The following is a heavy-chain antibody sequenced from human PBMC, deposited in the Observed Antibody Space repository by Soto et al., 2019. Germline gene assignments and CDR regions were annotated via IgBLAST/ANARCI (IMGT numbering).Heavy chain of an antibody. CDR1: GYTFSRYG. Sequence: QVRLVESGGGVVQPGRSLRLSCAASGYTFSRYGIHWVRQAPGKGLEWVAVIGYDGKNEYYADSVKGRFTISRDNSKNTLYLEMNSLRVDDSAVYYCARDQSYRRGWHYFDYWGQGTQVTVSS. V-gene: IGHV3-33*01. CDR2: IGYDGKNE. J-gene: IGHJ4*02. D-gene: IGHD6-19*01. CDR3: ARDQSYRRGWHYFDY.